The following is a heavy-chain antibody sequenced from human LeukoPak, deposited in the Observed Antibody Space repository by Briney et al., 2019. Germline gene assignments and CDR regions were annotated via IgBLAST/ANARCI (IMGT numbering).Heavy chain of an antibody. V-gene: IGHV4-4*02. CDR1: GGSISSSNW. J-gene: IGHJ6*04. CDR3: ARLRCSGGSCYSEFSDYYYGMDV. CDR2: IYHSGST. D-gene: IGHD2-15*01. Sequence: SETLSLTRAVSGGSISSSNWWSWVRQPPGKGLEWIGEIYHSGSTNYNPSLKSRVTISVDKSKNQFSLKLSSVTAADTAVYYCARLRCSGGSCYSEFSDYYYGMDVWGKGTTVTVSS.